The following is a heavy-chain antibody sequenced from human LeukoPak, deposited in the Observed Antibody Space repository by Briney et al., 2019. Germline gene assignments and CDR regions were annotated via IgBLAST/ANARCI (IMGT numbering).Heavy chain of an antibody. CDR3: ARSSIGVLRRGMDV. CDR1: RFTFSTSW. D-gene: IGHD1-1*01. V-gene: IGHV3-7*03. J-gene: IGHJ6*02. CDR2: INQDGSAQ. Sequence: GGSLGLSCAAPRFTFSTSWMTWVRQAPGKGLEWVANINQDGSAQVYVDSVKGRFTISRDNAHNSLYLQMSSLRAEDTAVYYCARSSIGVLRRGMDVWGQGTTVTVSS.